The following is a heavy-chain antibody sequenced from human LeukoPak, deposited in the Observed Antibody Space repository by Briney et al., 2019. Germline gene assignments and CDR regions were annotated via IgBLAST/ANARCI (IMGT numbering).Heavy chain of an antibody. Sequence: GGSLRLSCAASGFTFSSYAMHWVRQAPGKGLEWVAVISYDGSNKYYADSVKGRFTISRDNSKNTLYLQMNSLRAEDTAVYYCTFPGPGFDYWGQRTLVTVSS. J-gene: IGHJ4*02. CDR2: ISYDGSNK. D-gene: IGHD2-8*02. CDR1: GFTFSSYA. CDR3: TFPGPGFDY. V-gene: IGHV3-30*01.